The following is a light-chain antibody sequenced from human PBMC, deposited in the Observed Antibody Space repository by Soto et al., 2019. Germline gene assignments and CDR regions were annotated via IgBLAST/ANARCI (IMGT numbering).Light chain of an antibody. CDR2: STN. Sequence: QTVVTQEPSFSVSPGGTVTLTCALSSGSVSTTYYPSWYQQTPGQAPRTLIYSTNTRSSGVPDRFSGSILGNNAALTITGAQADDESDYYCVLYMGSGISVFGGGTQLTVL. CDR1: SGSVSTTYY. J-gene: IGLJ2*01. V-gene: IGLV8-61*01. CDR3: VLYMGSGISV.